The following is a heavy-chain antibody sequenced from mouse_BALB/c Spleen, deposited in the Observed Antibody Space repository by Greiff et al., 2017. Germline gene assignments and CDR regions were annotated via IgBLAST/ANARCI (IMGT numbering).Heavy chain of an antibody. V-gene: IGHV14-3*02. CDR3: ARGDGDYYAMDY. Sequence: VHVKQSGAELVKPGASVKLSCTASGFTFKDTYMHWVKQRPEQGLEWIGRIDPANGNTKYDPKFQGKATITADTSSNTAYLQLSSLTSEDTAVYYCARGDGDYYAMDYWGQGTSVTVSS. J-gene: IGHJ4*01. D-gene: IGHD2-13*01. CDR1: GFTFKDTY. CDR2: IDPANGNT.